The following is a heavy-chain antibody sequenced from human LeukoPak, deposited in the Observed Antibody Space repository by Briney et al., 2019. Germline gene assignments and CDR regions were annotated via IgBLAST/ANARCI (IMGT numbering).Heavy chain of an antibody. J-gene: IGHJ3*01. Sequence: ASVKVSCKASGGTFSSYAISWVRQAPGQGLEWMGGIIPIFDTANYAQKFQGRVTITADESTSTAYMELSSLRSEDTAVYYCAREGLAKRATAGTGSFDVWGQGTMVTVSS. D-gene: IGHD6-13*01. CDR2: IIPIFDTA. V-gene: IGHV1-69*13. CDR1: GGTFSSYA. CDR3: AREGLAKRATAGTGSFDV.